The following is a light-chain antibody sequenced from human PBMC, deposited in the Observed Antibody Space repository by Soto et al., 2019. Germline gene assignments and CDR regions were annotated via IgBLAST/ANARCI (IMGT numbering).Light chain of an antibody. CDR3: MQYIQWPHT. CDR2: KAS. CDR1: QNLVSSDGSTF. Sequence: DVVVTQSPLSLPVTPGQPASISCRSSQNLVSSDGSTFLHWFQQRPGQSPRRLISKASNRESGVPDRFSGSGSGTDFTLKISRVEAEDVGIYYCMQYIQWPHTFAQGTKLEIK. V-gene: IGKV2-30*01. J-gene: IGKJ2*01.